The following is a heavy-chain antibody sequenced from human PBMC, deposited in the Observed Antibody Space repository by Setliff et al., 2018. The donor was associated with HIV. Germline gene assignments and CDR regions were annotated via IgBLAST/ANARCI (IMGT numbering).Heavy chain of an antibody. CDR2: IIPIFGTP. D-gene: IGHD2-15*01. CDR3: ARDSRDIVVVIAPEPEPYYYYGMDV. V-gene: IGHV1-69*13. CDR1: GDTFTSHA. Sequence: SVKVSCKASGDTFTSHAISWVRQAPGQGLEWMGGIIPIFGTPNYAQKFKGRPTITADESTSTVYMELSSLRSEDTAVYYCARDSRDIVVVIAPEPEPYYYYGMDVWGEGTTVTVPS. J-gene: IGHJ6*04.